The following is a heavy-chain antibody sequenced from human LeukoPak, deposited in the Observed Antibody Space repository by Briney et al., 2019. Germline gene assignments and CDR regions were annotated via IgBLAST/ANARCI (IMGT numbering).Heavy chain of an antibody. J-gene: IGHJ4*02. Sequence: PSETLSLTCSVSGGSISSYYWSWIRQPAGKGLEWIGRIYTSGSTNYNPSLKSRVTMSIDTSKNQFSLKLTSVTAADTAVYYCARDNEVAARSFDYWGQGTLVTVSS. CDR1: GGSISSYY. CDR3: ARDNEVAARSFDY. D-gene: IGHD6-6*01. V-gene: IGHV4-4*07. CDR2: IYTSGST.